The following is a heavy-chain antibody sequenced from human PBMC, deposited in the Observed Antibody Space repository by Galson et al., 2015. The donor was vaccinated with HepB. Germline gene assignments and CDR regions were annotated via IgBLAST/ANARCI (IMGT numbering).Heavy chain of an antibody. Sequence: SLRLSCAASGFIFSTYGMHWVRQAPGKGLEWVAVISYDGSDRYYADSVKGRFTISRDNSKNTLYLQMNSLRAEDTAVYYCARPPYSSSWYFEFWGQGTLVTVSS. J-gene: IGHJ4*02. CDR3: ARPPYSSSWYFEF. CDR1: GFIFSTYG. CDR2: ISYDGSDR. D-gene: IGHD6-13*01. V-gene: IGHV3-30*03.